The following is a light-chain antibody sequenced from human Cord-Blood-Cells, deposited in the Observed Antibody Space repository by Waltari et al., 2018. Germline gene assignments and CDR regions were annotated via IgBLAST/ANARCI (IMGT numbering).Light chain of an antibody. V-gene: IGLV8-61*01. CDR1: SGSVSTSYY. Sequence: QTVVTQEPSFSVSPGGTVTLTCGLSSGSVSTSYYPSWYQQTPGQAPRTLIYSTNTRSSGVPDRFSDSILGNKAALTITGAQADDESDYYCVLYMGSGISVFGG. CDR3: VLYMGSGISV. CDR2: STN. J-gene: IGLJ3*02.